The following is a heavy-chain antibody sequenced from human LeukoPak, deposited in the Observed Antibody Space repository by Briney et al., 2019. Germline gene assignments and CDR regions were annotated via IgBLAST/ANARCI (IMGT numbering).Heavy chain of an antibody. V-gene: IGHV3-23*01. CDR3: AKGGRGPLVGTITKSWIDY. CDR2: ISGSGVST. D-gene: IGHD1-7*01. CDR1: GFTFSSYT. J-gene: IGHJ4*02. Sequence: GGSLRLSCAASGFTFSSYTMNWVRQARGKGLEWVSVISGSGVSTYYADSVKGRFTITRNNSKNTLYLQMNSLRAEDTSVYYCAKGGRGPLVGTITKSWIDYWGQGTLVTVSS.